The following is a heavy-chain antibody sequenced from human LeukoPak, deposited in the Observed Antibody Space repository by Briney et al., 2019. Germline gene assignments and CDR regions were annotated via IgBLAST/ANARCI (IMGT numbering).Heavy chain of an antibody. Sequence: GSLRLSCAASGFIFSSYSINWVRQAPGKGLEWVSHITASGTAMFYADSVKGRFTISRDNAKNSLYLQMNSLRDEDTAVYYCASSGSYRFDYWGQGTLVTVSS. D-gene: IGHD1-26*01. J-gene: IGHJ4*02. CDR3: ASSGSYRFDY. CDR2: ITASGTAM. V-gene: IGHV3-48*02. CDR1: GFIFSSYS.